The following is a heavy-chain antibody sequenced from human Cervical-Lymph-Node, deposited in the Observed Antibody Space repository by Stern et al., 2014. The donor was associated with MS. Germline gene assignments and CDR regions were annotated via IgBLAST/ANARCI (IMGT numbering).Heavy chain of an antibody. CDR3: ARVPLVVLVPTRGDAFDI. V-gene: IGHV1-69*09. Sequence: VQLVQSGAEVRKPGSSVRVSCKTSGGTFSSYTISWVRQVPGQGLDWMGRIIPMYDIANYAQKFQGRVTITADKSTSTAYMELSSLRSEDTAVYYCARVPLVVLVPTRGDAFDIWGQGTMVTVSS. J-gene: IGHJ3*02. D-gene: IGHD2-21*01. CDR1: GGTFSSYT. CDR2: IIPMYDIA.